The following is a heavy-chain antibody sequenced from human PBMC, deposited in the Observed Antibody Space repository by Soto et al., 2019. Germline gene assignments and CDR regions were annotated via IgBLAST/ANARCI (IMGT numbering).Heavy chain of an antibody. V-gene: IGHV4-31*03. D-gene: IGHD3-10*01. J-gene: IGHJ5*02. CDR2: IYYTGNN. Sequence: PSETLSLTGTVSGDAIRSGGYYCSWIRQHPGKGLEWIGYIYYTGNNYYNPSLKSRLTISLDTSKNQFSLNLRSVTAADTAVYYCARGITSHSSWFDPWGQGTLVTVSS. CDR1: GDAIRSGGYY. CDR3: ARGITSHSSWFDP.